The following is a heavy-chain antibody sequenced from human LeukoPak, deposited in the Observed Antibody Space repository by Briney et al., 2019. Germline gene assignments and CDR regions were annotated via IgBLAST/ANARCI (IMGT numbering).Heavy chain of an antibody. CDR3: VRETITHHFDH. J-gene: IGHJ4*02. CDR1: GGSISSSNW. V-gene: IGHV4-4*02. Sequence: PSGTLSLTCADSGGSISSSNWWSWVRQPPGKGLEWIGEIYHSGSTSYNPSLKSRVTISVDKSENQFSLKLSSVTAADTAVYYCVRETITHHFDHWGQGTLVTVSS. D-gene: IGHD3-10*01. CDR2: IYHSGST.